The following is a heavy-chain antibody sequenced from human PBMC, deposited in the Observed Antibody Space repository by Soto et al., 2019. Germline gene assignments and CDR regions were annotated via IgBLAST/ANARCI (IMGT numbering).Heavy chain of an antibody. V-gene: IGHV4-59*02. CDR2: IFYSGST. CDR1: GGSVSGHY. J-gene: IGHJ4*02. Sequence: SEILSLTCSVSGGSVSGHYWTWIRQSPGKGLEWIGYIFYSGSTNYNPSLKNRVTISVDTSKNQFSLKLSSVTSADTAVYYCARVGSSGWSPDYWGRGTLVTVSS. CDR3: ARVGSSGWSPDY. D-gene: IGHD6-19*01.